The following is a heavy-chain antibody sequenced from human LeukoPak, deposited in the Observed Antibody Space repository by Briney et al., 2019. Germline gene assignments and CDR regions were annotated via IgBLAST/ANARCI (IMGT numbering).Heavy chain of an antibody. CDR1: GGTFSSYA. D-gene: IGHD3-22*01. J-gene: IGHJ4*02. CDR3: ARDAHYYDSSGYYYPYYFDY. Sequence: SVKVSCKASGGTFSSYAISWVRQAPGQGLEWMGRIIPIFGTANYAQKFQGRVTITTDESTSTAYMELSSLRSEDTTVYYCARDAHYYDSSGYYYPYYFDYWGQGTLVTVSS. V-gene: IGHV1-69*05. CDR2: IIPIFGTA.